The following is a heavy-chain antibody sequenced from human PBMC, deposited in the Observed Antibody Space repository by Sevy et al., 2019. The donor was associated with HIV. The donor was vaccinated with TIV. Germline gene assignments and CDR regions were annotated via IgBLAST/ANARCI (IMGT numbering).Heavy chain of an antibody. Sequence: GGSLRLSCEASGFGFSRYGMHWVRQVAGKGLEWVAVISFDGDNKYYSDSVRGRFAISRDNSENTMHLQMNNLRLDDTAVYYCAKGLSSIYPYSMDVWGQGTTVTVSS. CDR1: GFGFSRYG. CDR3: AKGLSSIYPYSMDV. V-gene: IGHV3-30*18. CDR2: ISFDGDNK. D-gene: IGHD3-16*01. J-gene: IGHJ6*02.